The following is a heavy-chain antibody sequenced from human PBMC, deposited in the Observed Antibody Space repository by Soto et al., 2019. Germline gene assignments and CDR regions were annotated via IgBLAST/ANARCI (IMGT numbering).Heavy chain of an antibody. CDR2: IYSNGGT. D-gene: IGHD1-26*01. CDR1: GDSIGTYN. V-gene: IGHV4-59*08. CDR3: VRQGIGALHGLVDV. Sequence: QVQLQASGPGLVKPSDTLSLTCTVSGDSIGTYNWGWIRQPPGKRLEWIGYIYSNGGTSYNPALKSRVTISADPSTKQFSLRLSSVTAADTAVYYCVRQGIGALHGLVDVCGQGTTVTVSS. J-gene: IGHJ6*02.